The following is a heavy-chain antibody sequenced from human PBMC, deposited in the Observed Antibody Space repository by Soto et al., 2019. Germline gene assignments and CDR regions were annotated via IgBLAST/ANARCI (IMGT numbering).Heavy chain of an antibody. CDR2: IYYSGST. Sequence: QVQLQESGPGLVKPSQTLSLTCTVSGGSISSGGYYWSWIRQHPGKGLEWIGYIYYSGSTSYNPSLKSRVTMSVDTSKNQFALKLSSVAAADTAVYYGARGGLKYGGGYFDYWGQGTLVTVSS. D-gene: IGHD3-16*01. V-gene: IGHV4-31*03. CDR3: ARGGLKYGGGYFDY. J-gene: IGHJ4*02. CDR1: GGSISSGGYY.